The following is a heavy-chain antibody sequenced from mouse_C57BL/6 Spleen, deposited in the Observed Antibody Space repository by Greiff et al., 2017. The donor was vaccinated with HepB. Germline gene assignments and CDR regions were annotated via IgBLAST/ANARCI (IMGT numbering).Heavy chain of an antibody. V-gene: IGHV5-12*01. Sequence: EVKVVESGGGLVQPGGSLKLSCAASGFTFSDYYMYWVRQTPEKRLEWVAYISNGGGSTYYPDTVKGRFTISRDNAKNTLYLQMSRLKSEDTAMYYCARPMGDYVPWFAYWGQGTLVTVSA. CDR1: GFTFSDYY. CDR3: ARPMGDYVPWFAY. CDR2: ISNGGGST. D-gene: IGHD2-4*01. J-gene: IGHJ3*01.